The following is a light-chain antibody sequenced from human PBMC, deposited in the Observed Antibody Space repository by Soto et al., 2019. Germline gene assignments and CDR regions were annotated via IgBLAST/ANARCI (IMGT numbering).Light chain of an antibody. CDR3: QQYGSSPLT. CDR1: QSVSSSY. Sequence: EIVLTQSPGTLSLSPGERATLSCRASQSVSSSYLAWYQQKPGQAPRLLIYGASSRATGITDRFSGSGSGTDFTFNISRLEPEDVAVYYCQQYGSSPLTFGGGTKLEIK. J-gene: IGKJ4*01. V-gene: IGKV3-20*01. CDR2: GAS.